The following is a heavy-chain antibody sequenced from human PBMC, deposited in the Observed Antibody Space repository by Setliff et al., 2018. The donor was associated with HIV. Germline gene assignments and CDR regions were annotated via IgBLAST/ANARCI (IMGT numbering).Heavy chain of an antibody. D-gene: IGHD6-19*01. CDR1: GYSISSGYY. CDR2: IYHSGST. V-gene: IGHV4-38-2*01. J-gene: IGHJ4*02. CDR3: ARVRGSSGWYVFDY. Sequence: SETLSLTCAVSGYSISSGYYWGWIRQPPGKGLERIGTIYHSGSTYYNPSLKSRLTISVDTSKNQFSLKLNSVTAADTAVYYCARVRGSSGWYVFDYWGQGTLVTVSS.